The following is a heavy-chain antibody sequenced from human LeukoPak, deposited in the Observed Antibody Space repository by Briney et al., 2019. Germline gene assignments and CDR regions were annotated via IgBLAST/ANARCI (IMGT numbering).Heavy chain of an antibody. CDR1: GFTFSSYC. J-gene: IGHJ4*02. CDR2: ISSSSSYI. Sequence: KPGGSLRLSCAASGFTFSSYCMNWVRQAPGKGLEWVSSISSSSSYIYYADSVKGRFTISRDNAKNSLYLQMNSLRAEDTAVYYCASARYCSSTSCRDYWGQGTLVTVSS. CDR3: ASARYCSSTSCRDY. V-gene: IGHV3-21*01. D-gene: IGHD2-2*01.